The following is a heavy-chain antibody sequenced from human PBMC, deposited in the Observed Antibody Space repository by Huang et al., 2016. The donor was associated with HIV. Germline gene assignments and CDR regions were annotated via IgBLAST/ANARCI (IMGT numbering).Heavy chain of an antibody. D-gene: IGHD6-13*01. Sequence: QITLKESGPTLVKPTQTLTLTCTFSGFSLTSSGVAVGWIRQPPGKALEWLALIYWDNEERFRPSLKTRLTITKDTPKNEVVLTMTNMDPVDTATYYCVHRLRYGKWYVDYWGQGVLVTVSS. CDR1: GFSLTSSGVA. CDR3: VHRLRYGKWYVDY. J-gene: IGHJ4*02. CDR2: IYWDNEE. V-gene: IGHV2-5*02.